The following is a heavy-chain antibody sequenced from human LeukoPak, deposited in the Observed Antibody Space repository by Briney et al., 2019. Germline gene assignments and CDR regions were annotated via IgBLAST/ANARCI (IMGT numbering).Heavy chain of an antibody. Sequence: GASVKVSCKASGYTFTSYYMHWVRQAPGQGLEWMGIINPSGGSTSYAQKFQGRVTMTRDTSISTAYMELSRLRSDDTAVYYCARGLYSSSWYLTRQEYFQHWGQGTLVTVSS. CDR1: GYTFTSYY. J-gene: IGHJ1*01. CDR2: INPSGGST. V-gene: IGHV1-46*01. D-gene: IGHD6-13*01. CDR3: ARGLYSSSWYLTRQEYFQH.